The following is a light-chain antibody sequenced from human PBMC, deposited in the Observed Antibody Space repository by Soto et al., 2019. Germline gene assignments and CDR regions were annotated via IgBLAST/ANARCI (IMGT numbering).Light chain of an antibody. J-gene: IGKJ1*01. CDR3: MQSLQACT. CDR2: LGS. Sequence: DIVVTQSPLSLPVTPGEPSSISCSSSHRLLHSRGYNDFEWYLQEPGRSPQLVIYLGSNRASGVPDRCSGSGSGTDFTLKISRVEVEDVGVYYCMQSLQACTFGKGTKVDIK. CDR1: HRLLHSRGYND. V-gene: IGKV2-28*01.